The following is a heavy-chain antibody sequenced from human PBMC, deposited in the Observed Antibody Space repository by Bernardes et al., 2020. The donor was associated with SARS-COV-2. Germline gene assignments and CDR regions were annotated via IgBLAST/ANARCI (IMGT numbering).Heavy chain of an antibody. Sequence: SVKVSCKVSGGSLSNYTISWVRQAPGQGLEWMGGLLPMFGRGDYAQKFQGRFTITADESTSTAYMELNGLTSEDTAIYYCARSHTPSSYTYWSGPFDYWGRGTLVTVSS. D-gene: IGHD3-3*01. CDR2: LLPMFGRG. J-gene: IGHJ4*02. V-gene: IGHV1-69*13. CDR1: GGSLSNYT. CDR3: ARSHTPSSYTYWSGPFDY.